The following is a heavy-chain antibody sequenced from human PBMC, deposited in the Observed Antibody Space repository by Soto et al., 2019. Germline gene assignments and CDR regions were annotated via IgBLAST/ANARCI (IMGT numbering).Heavy chain of an antibody. CDR2: IYYSGST. CDR3: ARGRKEYSSSWYVD. V-gene: IGHV4-31*03. CDR1: GGSISSGGYY. D-gene: IGHD6-13*01. Sequence: PSETLSLTCTVSGGSISSGGYYWSWIRQHPGKGLEWIGYIYYSGSTYYNPSLKSRVTISVDTSKNQFSLKLSSVTAADTAVYYCARGRKEYSSSWYVDWGQGTLVTVS. J-gene: IGHJ4*02.